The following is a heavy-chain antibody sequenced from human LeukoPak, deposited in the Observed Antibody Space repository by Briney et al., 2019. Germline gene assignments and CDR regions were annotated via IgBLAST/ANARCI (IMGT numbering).Heavy chain of an antibody. J-gene: IGHJ4*02. Sequence: GGSLTLSCAASGFTFSSYAMNWVRQAPGKGLEWVSATGSTGVSTFYADSVKGRFTVSRDNSKNTLSLQMNSLRAEDTAVYYCAKDPGVVPAHYFDYWGQGILVTVSS. D-gene: IGHD2-2*01. V-gene: IGHV3-23*01. CDR1: GFTFSSYA. CDR2: TGSTGVST. CDR3: AKDPGVVPAHYFDY.